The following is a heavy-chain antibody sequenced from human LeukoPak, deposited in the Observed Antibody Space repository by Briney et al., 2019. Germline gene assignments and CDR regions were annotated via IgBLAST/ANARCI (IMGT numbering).Heavy chain of an antibody. Sequence: PGGSLRLSCAASGFTFSSYGMHWVRQAPGKGLEWVAFIRYDGSNKYYADSVKGRFTISRDNSKNTLYLQMNSLRAEDTAVYYCTRSGSYPYYYYGMDVWGQGTTVTVSS. D-gene: IGHD3-10*01. CDR2: IRYDGSNK. CDR3: TRSGSYPYYYYGMDV. J-gene: IGHJ6*02. CDR1: GFTFSSYG. V-gene: IGHV3-30*02.